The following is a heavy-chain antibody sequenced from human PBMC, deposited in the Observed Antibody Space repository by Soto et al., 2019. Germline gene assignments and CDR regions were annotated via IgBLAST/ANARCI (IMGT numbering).Heavy chain of an antibody. CDR2: ISSSSSTI. D-gene: IGHD6-19*01. CDR3: ASSEQWLVSAFDI. Sequence: EVQLVESGGGLVQPGGSLRLSCAASGFTFRSYNMNWVRQAPGKGLEWVSYISSSSSTIYYADSVKGRFTISRDNAKNSLYLQMNSLRAEDTAVYYCASSEQWLVSAFDIWGQGTMVTVSS. CDR1: GFTFRSYN. J-gene: IGHJ3*02. V-gene: IGHV3-48*01.